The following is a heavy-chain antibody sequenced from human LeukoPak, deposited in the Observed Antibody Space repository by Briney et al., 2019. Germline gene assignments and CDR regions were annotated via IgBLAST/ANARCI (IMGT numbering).Heavy chain of an antibody. CDR3: ARGPVVYSSPTIDY. CDR2: INHSGST. J-gene: IGHJ4*02. Sequence: SETLSLTCAVYGGSFSGYYWTWIRQPPGKGLEWIGEINHSGSTNYNPSLKSRVTILVDTSKNQFSLKLSSVTTADTAVYYCARGPVVYSSPTIDYWGQGTLVTVSS. V-gene: IGHV4-34*01. CDR1: GGSFSGYY. D-gene: IGHD6-13*01.